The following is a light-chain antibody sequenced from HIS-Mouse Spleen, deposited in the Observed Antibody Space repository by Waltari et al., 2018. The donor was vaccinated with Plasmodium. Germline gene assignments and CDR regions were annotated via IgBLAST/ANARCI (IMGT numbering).Light chain of an antibody. V-gene: IGKV3-15*01. J-gene: IGKJ1*01. Sequence: EIVMTQSPATLSVSPGERATLSCRASPSVSSNLAWYQQKPGQAPRLLIYGASTRATGIPARFSGSGSGTEFTLTISSMQSEDFAVDYCQQYNNWPRGTFGQGTKVEIK. CDR2: GAS. CDR1: PSVSSN. CDR3: QQYNNWPRGT.